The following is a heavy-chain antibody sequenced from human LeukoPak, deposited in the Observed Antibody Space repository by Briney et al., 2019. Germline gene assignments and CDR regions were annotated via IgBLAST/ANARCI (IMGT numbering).Heavy chain of an antibody. D-gene: IGHD3-16*01. CDR2: IYHSGST. J-gene: IGHJ5*02. V-gene: IGHV4-30-2*01. CDR3: ARDRYDYVWGSSNWFDP. Sequence: PSETLSLTCAVSGGSISGGGYSWSWIRQPPGKGLEWIGYIYHSGSTYYNPSLKSRVTISVDRSKNQFSLKLSSVTAADTAVYYCARDRYDYVWGSSNWFDPWGQGTLVTVSS. CDR1: GGSISGGGYS.